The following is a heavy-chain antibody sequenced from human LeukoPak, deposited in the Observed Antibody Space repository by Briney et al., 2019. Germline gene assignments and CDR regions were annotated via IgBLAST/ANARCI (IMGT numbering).Heavy chain of an antibody. CDR1: GYTLTELS. CDR2: FDPEDGET. Sequence: ASVKVSCKVSGYTLTELSMDWVRQAPGKGLEWTGGFDPEDGETIYAQKFQGRVTMTEDTSTDTAYMELSSLRSEDTAVYYCATVPRITMVRGVIWRGFDPWGQGTLVTVSS. D-gene: IGHD3-10*01. CDR3: ATVPRITMVRGVIWRGFDP. J-gene: IGHJ5*02. V-gene: IGHV1-24*01.